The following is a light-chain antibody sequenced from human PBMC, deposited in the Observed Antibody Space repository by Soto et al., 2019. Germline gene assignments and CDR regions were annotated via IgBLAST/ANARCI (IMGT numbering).Light chain of an antibody. J-gene: IGKJ4*01. CDR3: QQYNRSQLT. CDR1: QSVSNN. V-gene: IGKV3-15*01. CDR2: HAS. Sequence: EIVMTQSPATLSVSPGERATLSCRASQSVSNNLAWYQQKPGQAPRILIYHASTRVTGIPARFSGSGSGTEFTLTISSLQSEDFAVYYCQQYNRSQLTFGGGTKLEIK.